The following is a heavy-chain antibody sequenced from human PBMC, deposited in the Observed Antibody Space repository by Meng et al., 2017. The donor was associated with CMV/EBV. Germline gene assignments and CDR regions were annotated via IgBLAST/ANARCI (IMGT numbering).Heavy chain of an antibody. Sequence: GESLKISCAASGFTFSSYAMHWVRQAPGKGLEWVSSISSSSSYIYYADSVKGRFTISRDNAKNSLYLQMNSLRAEDTAVYYCARGAEGRLLWFGELLEINDYWGQGTLVTVSS. CDR3: ARGAEGRLLWFGELLEINDY. J-gene: IGHJ4*02. CDR1: GFTFSSYA. D-gene: IGHD3-10*01. V-gene: IGHV3-21*01. CDR2: ISSSSSYI.